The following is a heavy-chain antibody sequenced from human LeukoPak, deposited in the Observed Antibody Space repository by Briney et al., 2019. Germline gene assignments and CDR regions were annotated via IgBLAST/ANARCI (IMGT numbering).Heavy chain of an antibody. V-gene: IGHV3-33*01. Sequence: GGSLRLSCAASGFTFSNSGMHWVRQAPGKGLEWVALIWSDGSKKYYADSVEGRFSISRDNSKNTLYLQMNSLRAEDTAVYYCGRGVYIPRDYWGQGTLVTVSS. CDR3: GRGVYIPRDY. CDR2: IWSDGSKK. J-gene: IGHJ4*02. CDR1: GFTFSNSG. D-gene: IGHD5-18*01.